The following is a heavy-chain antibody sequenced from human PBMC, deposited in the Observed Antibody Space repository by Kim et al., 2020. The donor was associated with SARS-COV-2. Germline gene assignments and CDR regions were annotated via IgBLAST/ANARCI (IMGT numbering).Heavy chain of an antibody. CDR3: ATGNNWSFDY. V-gene: IGHV3-74*01. CDR2: IKGDGSAI. J-gene: IGHJ4*02. CDR1: GLAFSSYW. D-gene: IGHD1-1*01. Sequence: GGSLRLSCAASGLAFSSYWMFWVRQPPGKGLLWVSHIKGDGSAIVYADSVKGRFTVSRDNAKNTLYLQLSTLRAEDTAVYYCATGNNWSFDYWGPGTLVT.